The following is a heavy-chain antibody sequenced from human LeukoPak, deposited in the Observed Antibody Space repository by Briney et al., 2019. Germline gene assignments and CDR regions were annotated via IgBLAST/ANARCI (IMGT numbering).Heavy chain of an antibody. CDR3: AREDYGDYDCDY. Sequence: AGGSLRLSCAASGFTFSSYEMNWVRQAPGKGLEWVSYISSSGSTIYYADSVKGRFTISRDNAKNSLYLQMNSLRAEDTAVYYCAREDYGDYDCDYWGQGTLVTVSS. V-gene: IGHV3-48*03. CDR1: GFTFSSYE. J-gene: IGHJ4*02. D-gene: IGHD4-17*01. CDR2: ISSSGSTI.